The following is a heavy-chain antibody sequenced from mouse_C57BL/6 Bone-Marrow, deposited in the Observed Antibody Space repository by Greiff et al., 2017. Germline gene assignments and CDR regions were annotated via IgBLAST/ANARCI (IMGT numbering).Heavy chain of an antibody. Sequence: EVQLVESGGDLVKPGGSLTLSCAASGFTFSSYGMSWVRQTPDKRLEWVATISSGGSYTYYPDSVKGRFTISRDNAKNTLYLQMSSLKSEDTAMYYCARLDYWGQGTTLTVSS. J-gene: IGHJ2*01. CDR1: GFTFSSYG. V-gene: IGHV5-6*01. CDR3: ARLDY. CDR2: ISSGGSYT.